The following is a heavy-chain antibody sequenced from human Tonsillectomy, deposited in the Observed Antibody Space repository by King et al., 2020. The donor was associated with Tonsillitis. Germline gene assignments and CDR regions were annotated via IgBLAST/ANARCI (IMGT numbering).Heavy chain of an antibody. J-gene: IGHJ3*02. CDR1: CGSINNGGYY. D-gene: IGHD3-22*01. Sequence: QLQESGPVLVKPSQTLSLTCAVSCGSINNGGYYWSWIRQHPVKGLEWVGHIYYSGSTYYNPSLKSRLGISLDTSKNQFSLNLKSLTAAETDVYYCARDPSYYGGAFDIWGQGTMVIVSS. CDR2: IYYSGST. V-gene: IGHV4-31*11. CDR3: ARDPSYYGGAFDI.